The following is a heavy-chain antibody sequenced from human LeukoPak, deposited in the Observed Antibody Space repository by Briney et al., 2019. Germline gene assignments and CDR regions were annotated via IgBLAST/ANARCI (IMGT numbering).Heavy chain of an antibody. CDR1: GGSISSYY. CDR3: ARVSVSGPFDY. Sequence: SETLSLTCTVSGGSISSYYWSWIRQPPGKGLEWIGYIYYSGSTNYNPSLKSRVTISVDTSKNQFSLKLSSVTAADTAVYYCARVSVSGPFDYWGQGTLVTVSS. CDR2: IYYSGST. D-gene: IGHD1-14*01. V-gene: IGHV4-59*01. J-gene: IGHJ4*02.